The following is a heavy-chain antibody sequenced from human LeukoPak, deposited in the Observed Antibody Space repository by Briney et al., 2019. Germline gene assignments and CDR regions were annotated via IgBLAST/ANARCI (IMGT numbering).Heavy chain of an antibody. Sequence: GGSLRLSYAASGFTFSSYEMNWVRQAPGKGLEWVSYISSSGSTIYYADSVKGRFTISRDNAKNSLYLQMNSLRAEDTAVYYCAELGITKIGGVWGKGTTVTISS. V-gene: IGHV3-48*03. CDR3: AELGITKIGGV. J-gene: IGHJ6*04. CDR1: GFTFSSYE. CDR2: ISSSGSTI. D-gene: IGHD3-10*02.